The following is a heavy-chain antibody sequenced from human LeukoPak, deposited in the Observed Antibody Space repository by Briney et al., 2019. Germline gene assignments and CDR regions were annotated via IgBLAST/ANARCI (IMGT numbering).Heavy chain of an antibody. J-gene: IGHJ4*02. CDR3: AKGWLQSQPEFDY. D-gene: IGHD5-24*01. V-gene: IGHV3-30*18. CDR2: ISHDGSKT. Sequence: PGSSLTLPCAASGFTFSIYGMHWVRQAPGTGLEWLAVISHDGSKTYYADSVKGRFTFSRDNSKNTLFLLMNSLRTEDTAVYYCAKGWLQSQPEFDYWGQGTLVTVSS. CDR1: GFTFSIYG.